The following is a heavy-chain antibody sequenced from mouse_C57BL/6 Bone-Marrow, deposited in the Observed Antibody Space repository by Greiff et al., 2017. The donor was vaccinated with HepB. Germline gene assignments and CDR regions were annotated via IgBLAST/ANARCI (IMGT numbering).Heavy chain of an antibody. J-gene: IGHJ3*01. Sequence: DVKLVESGGDLVKPRGSLKLSCAASGFTFSSYGMSWVRQNPDKRLEWVATISSGGSYTYYPDSVKGRFTISRDNAKNTLYLQMSSLKSEDTAMYYCARHPLYDYGAWFAYWGQGTLVTVSA. CDR2: ISSGGSYT. CDR3: ARHPLYDYGAWFAY. V-gene: IGHV5-6*02. CDR1: GFTFSSYG. D-gene: IGHD2-4*01.